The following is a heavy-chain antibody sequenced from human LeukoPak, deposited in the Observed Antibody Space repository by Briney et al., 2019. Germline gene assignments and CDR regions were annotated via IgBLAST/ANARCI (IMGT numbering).Heavy chain of an antibody. J-gene: IGHJ5*02. CDR1: GGTFSSYA. V-gene: IGHV1-69*01. CDR3: ARAGYSSSWYSLRWFDP. CDR2: IIPIFGTA. Sequence: SVKVSCKASGGTFSSYAISWVRQAPGQGLEWMGGIIPIFGTANYAQKFQGRVTITADESTSTAYMELSRLRSDDTAVYYCARAGYSSSWYSLRWFDPWGQGTLVTVSS. D-gene: IGHD6-13*01.